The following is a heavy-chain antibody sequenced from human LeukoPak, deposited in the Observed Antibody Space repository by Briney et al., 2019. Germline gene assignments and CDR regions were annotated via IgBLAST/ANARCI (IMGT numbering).Heavy chain of an antibody. D-gene: IGHD3-22*01. Sequence: SETLSLTCTASGGSISSYYWSWIRQPPGKGLEWIGYIYYSGSTNYNPSLKSRVTISVDTSKNQFSLKLSSVTAADTAVYYCARALRAQDSSGYYYTNWFDPWGQGTLVTVSS. V-gene: IGHV4-59*01. CDR1: GGSISSYY. CDR3: ARALRAQDSSGYYYTNWFDP. CDR2: IYYSGST. J-gene: IGHJ5*02.